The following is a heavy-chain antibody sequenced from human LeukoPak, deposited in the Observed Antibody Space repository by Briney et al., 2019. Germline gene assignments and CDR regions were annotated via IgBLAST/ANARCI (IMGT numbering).Heavy chain of an antibody. CDR1: GGSISSYY. CDR3: ARLHNSGWHPTWFDY. CDR2: IYYSGST. D-gene: IGHD6-19*01. V-gene: IGHV4-59*08. Sequence: PSETLSLTCTVSGGSISSYYWSWIRQPPGKRLEWIGYIYYSGSTNYNPSLKSRVTISVDTSKNQFSLKVTSVTAADTAVYYCARLHNSGWHPTWFDYWGQGALVTVSS. J-gene: IGHJ4*02.